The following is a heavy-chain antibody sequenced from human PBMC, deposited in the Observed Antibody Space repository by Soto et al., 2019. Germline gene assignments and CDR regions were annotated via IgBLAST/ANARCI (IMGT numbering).Heavy chain of an antibody. Sequence: PSETLSLTCTVSGGSISSSSYYWGWIRQPPGKGLEWIGSIYYSGSTYYNPSLKSRVTISVGTSKNQFSLKLSSVTAADTAVYYCASRYSSGWREVGYFDYWGQGTLVTVSS. CDR3: ASRYSSGWREVGYFDY. V-gene: IGHV4-39*01. J-gene: IGHJ4*02. CDR2: IYYSGST. D-gene: IGHD6-19*01. CDR1: GGSISSSSYY.